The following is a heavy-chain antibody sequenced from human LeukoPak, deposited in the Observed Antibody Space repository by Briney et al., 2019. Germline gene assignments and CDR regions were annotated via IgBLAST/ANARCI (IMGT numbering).Heavy chain of an antibody. CDR3: AKDANYLNSGSYLIPFDF. V-gene: IGHV3-23*01. CDR1: GFTFSRNA. J-gene: IGHJ4*02. CDR2: ISGNGAGT. Sequence: GGSLRLSCAASGFTFSRNAMNWARQAPGKGLEWVASISGNGAGTYYADSVKGRFNISRDNSKNTLYLQMNSLRTEDTAVYYCAKDANYLNSGSYLIPFDFWGQGTLVTVSS. D-gene: IGHD1-26*01.